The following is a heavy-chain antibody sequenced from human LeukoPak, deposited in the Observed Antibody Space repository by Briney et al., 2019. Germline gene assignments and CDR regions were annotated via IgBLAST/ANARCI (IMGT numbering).Heavy chain of an antibody. V-gene: IGHV3-30*03. CDR3: AAGGTVAGTGY. CDR1: GFTFSSYG. CDR2: ISYDGSK. Sequence: PGRSLRHSCAASGFTFSSYGMHWVRQAPGKGLEWVAVISYDGSKYYADSVKGRFTISRDNSKNTLYLQMNSLRAEDTAVYYCAAGGTVAGTGYWGQGTLVTVSS. J-gene: IGHJ4*02. D-gene: IGHD6-19*01.